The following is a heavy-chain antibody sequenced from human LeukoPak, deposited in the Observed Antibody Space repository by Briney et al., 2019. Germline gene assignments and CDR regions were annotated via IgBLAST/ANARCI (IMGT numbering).Heavy chain of an antibody. CDR3: ARDPYGYSIGLA. CDR2: ITSSSDTI. V-gene: IGHV3-48*02. Sequence: RRGSLRLSCAASGFIFSSYSMNWVRQAPGKGLEWVSFITSSSDTIYYADSVKGRFTISRDNAKNSLFLQMNSLRDEDTAVYYCARDPYGYSIGLAWRQGTLVAVSS. J-gene: IGHJ4*02. D-gene: IGHD6-19*01. CDR1: GFIFSSYS.